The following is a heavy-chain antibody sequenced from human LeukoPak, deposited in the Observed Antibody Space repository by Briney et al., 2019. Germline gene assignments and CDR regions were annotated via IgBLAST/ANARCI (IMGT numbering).Heavy chain of an antibody. J-gene: IGHJ4*02. CDR2: IYYSGNT. D-gene: IGHD3-22*01. CDR1: GGSISGY. Sequence: PSETLSLTCTVSGGSISGYWSWIRQPPGKGLEVIGYIYYSGNTNYNPSLNSRYTISIHTPSNQFSLNLTSVTAADRAVYYCARVVDHGYFDYWGQGTLVTVSS. V-gene: IGHV4-59*01. CDR3: ARVVDHGYFDY.